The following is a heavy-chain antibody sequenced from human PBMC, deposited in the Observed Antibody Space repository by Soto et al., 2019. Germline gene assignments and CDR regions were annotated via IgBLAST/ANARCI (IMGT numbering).Heavy chain of an antibody. V-gene: IGHV3-7*03. CDR3: ARDNLLGVFDY. CDR2: IKQDGSEK. D-gene: IGHD2-8*02. Sequence: GGSLRLSCAASGFIFSSYWMSWVRQAPGKGLEWVANIKQDGSEKYYVDSVKGRFTISRDNAKNSLYLQMNSLRAEDTAVYYCARDNLLGVFDYWGQGTLVTVSS. CDR1: GFIFSSYW. J-gene: IGHJ4*02.